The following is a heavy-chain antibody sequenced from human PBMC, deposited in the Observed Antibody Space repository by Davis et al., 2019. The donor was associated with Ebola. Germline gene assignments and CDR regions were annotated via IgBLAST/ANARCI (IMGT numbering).Heavy chain of an antibody. J-gene: IGHJ4*02. V-gene: IGHV3-7*01. CDR1: GFTFRNYW. Sequence: GESLKISCAVSGFTFRNYWMNWVRLAPGKGLEWLANIDQDGSQRHYVDSVRGRFAISRDSAKNSLFLQMNNLRAEDTAVYYCARDGGDSGIRFDSWGQGTLVTVSS. D-gene: IGHD3-10*01. CDR3: ARDGGDSGIRFDS. CDR2: IDQDGSQR.